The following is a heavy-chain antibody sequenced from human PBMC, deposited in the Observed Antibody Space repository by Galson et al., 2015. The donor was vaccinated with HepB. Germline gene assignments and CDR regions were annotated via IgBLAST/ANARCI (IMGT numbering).Heavy chain of an antibody. CDR3: ARSRTGGVYYYYGMDV. CDR1: GFTFSSYS. J-gene: IGHJ6*02. CDR2: ISSSSSYI. D-gene: IGHD1-14*01. Sequence: SLRLSCAASGFTFSSYSMNWVRQAPGKGLEWVSSISSSSSYIYYADSVKGRFTISRDNAKNSLYLQMNSLRAEDTAVYYCARSRTGGVYYYYGMDVWGQGTTVTVSS. V-gene: IGHV3-21*01.